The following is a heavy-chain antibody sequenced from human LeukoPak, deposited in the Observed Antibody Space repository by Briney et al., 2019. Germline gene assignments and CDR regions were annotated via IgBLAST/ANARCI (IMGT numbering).Heavy chain of an antibody. D-gene: IGHD6-13*01. V-gene: IGHV4-34*01. J-gene: IGHJ4*02. CDR3: ARGQQLVRYFDY. Sequence: SETLSLTCAVYGGSFSGYYWSWIRQPPGKGLEWIGEINHSGSTNYNPSLKSRVTISVDTSKNQFSPKLSSVTAADTAVYYCARGQQLVRYFDYWGQGTLVTVSS. CDR2: INHSGST. CDR1: GGSFSGYY.